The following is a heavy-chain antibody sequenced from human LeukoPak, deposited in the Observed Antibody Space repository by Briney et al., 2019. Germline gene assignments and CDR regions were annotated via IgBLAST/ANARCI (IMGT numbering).Heavy chain of an antibody. CDR1: GFTFSSYA. V-gene: IGHV3-23*01. CDR2: ISGSGSTT. D-gene: IGHD5-12*01. J-gene: IGHJ4*02. CDR3: AKDTSLDIARVLDY. Sequence: GGSLRLSCAASGFTFSSYAMSGVRQAPGKGLEWVSGISGSGSTTYYADSVKGRFTISRDNSKNTLYLQMNSLRAGDTAVYYCAKDTSLDIARVLDYWGQGTLVAVSS.